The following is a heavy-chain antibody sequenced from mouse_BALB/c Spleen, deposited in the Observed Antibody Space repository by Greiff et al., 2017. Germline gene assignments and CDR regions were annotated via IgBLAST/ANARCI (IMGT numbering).Heavy chain of an antibody. CDR1: GFTFSSYA. CDR3: AREYYDYVSYWYFDV. V-gene: IGHV5-9-4*01. Sequence: EVMLVESGGGLVKPGGSLKLSCAASGFTFSSYAMSWVRQSPEKRLEWVAEISSGGSYTYYPDTVTGRFTISRDNAKNTLYLEMSSLRSEDTAMYYCAREYYDYVSYWYFDVWGAGTTVTVSS. CDR2: ISSGGSYT. D-gene: IGHD2-4*01. J-gene: IGHJ1*01.